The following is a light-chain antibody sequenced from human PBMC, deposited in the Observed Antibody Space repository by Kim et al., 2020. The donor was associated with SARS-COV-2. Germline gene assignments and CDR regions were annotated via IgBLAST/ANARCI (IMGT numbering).Light chain of an antibody. V-gene: IGLV3-19*01. CDR1: SLRSYY. CDR2: GKN. Sequence: SSELTQDPAVSVALGQTVRITCQGDSLRSYYASWYQQKPGQAPVLVIYGKNNRPSGIPDRFSGSSSGNRASLTITGAQAEDEAEYYCNSRDSSGPVVFGG. J-gene: IGLJ2*01. CDR3: NSRDSSGPVV.